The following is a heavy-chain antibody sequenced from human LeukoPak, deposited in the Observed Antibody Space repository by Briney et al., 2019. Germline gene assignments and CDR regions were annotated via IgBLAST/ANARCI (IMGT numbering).Heavy chain of an antibody. J-gene: IGHJ6*03. CDR2: IYYSGST. Sequence: SETLSLTCTVSGGSISSYYWSWIRQPPGKGLEWIGYIYYSGSTNYNPSLKSRVTISVDTSKNQFSLKLSSVTAADTAVYYCARMYYDFWSGYSLRGYYYYYMDVWGKGTTVTVSS. V-gene: IGHV4-59*01. CDR1: GGSISSYY. CDR3: ARMYYDFWSGYSLRGYYYYYMDV. D-gene: IGHD3-3*01.